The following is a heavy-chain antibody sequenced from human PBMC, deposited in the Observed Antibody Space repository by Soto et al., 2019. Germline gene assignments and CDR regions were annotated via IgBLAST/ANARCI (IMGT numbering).Heavy chain of an antibody. Sequence: QVQLVQSGAEVKKPGASVKVSCKASGYTFTSYGISWVRQAPGQGLEWMGWISAYNGNTNYAQTLQGRGTMTTDTSTSTAYMELRSLRSDDTAVYYCARDLRITIFGVAPFDYWGQGTLVTVSS. D-gene: IGHD3-3*01. CDR3: ARDLRITIFGVAPFDY. V-gene: IGHV1-18*04. CDR1: GYTFTSYG. CDR2: ISAYNGNT. J-gene: IGHJ4*02.